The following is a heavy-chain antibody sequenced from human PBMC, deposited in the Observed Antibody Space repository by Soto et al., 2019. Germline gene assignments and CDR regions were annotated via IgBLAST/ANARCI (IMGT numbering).Heavy chain of an antibody. D-gene: IGHD1-26*01. Sequence: QVQLQESGPGLVKASQTLSLTCTVSGGSITTGGHFWSWIRQHPGTGLEWIGYIYYSGTTHFNPSLKSRVSISVDTSKNQFSLKLSSLTAADTAMYYCARVVSGSYFDYWGQGTLVTVSS. J-gene: IGHJ4*02. CDR3: ARVVSGSYFDY. V-gene: IGHV4-31*03. CDR1: GGSITTGGHF. CDR2: IYYSGTT.